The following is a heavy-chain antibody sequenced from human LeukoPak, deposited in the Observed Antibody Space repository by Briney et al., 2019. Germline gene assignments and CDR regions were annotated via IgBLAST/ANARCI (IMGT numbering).Heavy chain of an antibody. CDR3: ARDFKDISP. CDR1: GFIFSSYW. D-gene: IGHD3-9*01. V-gene: IGHV3-74*01. CDR2: INIDGSDT. J-gene: IGHJ5*02. Sequence: GGSLRLSCAASGFIFSSYWMHWVRQAPGKGLMWVSGINIDGSDTRYADFVKGRFTISRDNAKNTLYLQVNSLRAEDTAMYYCARDFKDISPWGLGTLVTVSS.